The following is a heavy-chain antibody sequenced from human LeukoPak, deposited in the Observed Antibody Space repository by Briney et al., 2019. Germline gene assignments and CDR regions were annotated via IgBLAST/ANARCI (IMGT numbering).Heavy chain of an antibody. V-gene: IGHV4-59*11. CDR1: GGSISSHY. CDR3: ARVSTYSSGWYFDY. J-gene: IGHJ4*02. Sequence: SETLSLTCTVSGGSISSHYWSWIRQPPGKGLEWIGYIYYSGSTNYNPSLKSRVTISVDTSKNQFSLKLSSVTAADTAVYYCARVSTYSSGWYFDYWGQGNLVTVSS. CDR2: IYYSGST. D-gene: IGHD6-19*01.